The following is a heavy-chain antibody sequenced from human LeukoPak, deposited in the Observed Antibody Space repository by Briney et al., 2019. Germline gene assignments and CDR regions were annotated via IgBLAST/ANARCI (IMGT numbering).Heavy chain of an antibody. J-gene: IGHJ5*02. CDR1: GFPFSSHA. CDR3: VREAGYCAPVCVKTNWFDP. Sequence: QPGGSLILSCAASGFPFSSHAMSWVRPPPGKGLEWVAAISNGKAYYADSVRGRFAISRDDSTNTVFLHMKSLRDEDTALYHCVREAGYCAPVCVKTNWFDPWGQGTLVTVSS. V-gene: IGHV3-23*01. CDR2: ISNGKA. D-gene: IGHD2-15*01.